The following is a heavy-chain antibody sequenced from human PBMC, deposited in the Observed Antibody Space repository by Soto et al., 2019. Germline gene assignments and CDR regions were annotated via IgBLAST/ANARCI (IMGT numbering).Heavy chain of an antibody. CDR1: GGSISSSNW. J-gene: IGHJ5*02. CDR3: ARRERAAGTDWWFDP. CDR2: IYSTGST. V-gene: IGHV4-4*02. Sequence: SETLSLTCDVSGGSISSSNWWSWVRQPPGKGLEWIGEIYSTGSTNYNPSLESRVTISVDTSKNQFSLKLSSVTAADTAVYYCARRERAAGTDWWFDPWGQGTLVTVSS. D-gene: IGHD6-13*01.